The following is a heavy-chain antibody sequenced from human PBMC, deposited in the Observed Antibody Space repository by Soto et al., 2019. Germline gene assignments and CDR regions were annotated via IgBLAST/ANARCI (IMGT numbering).Heavy chain of an antibody. J-gene: IGHJ4*02. D-gene: IGHD1-26*01. V-gene: IGHV3-48*02. CDR2: ISTNSRTI. CDR3: ARDFAWAFDY. Sequence: EVQLVESGGGLVQPGVSLRLSCVASGFTFSSYSMNWVLQAPGKGLEWVSYISTNSRTIHYADSVKGRFTISRDNAKNSLYLQMNSLRDEDTAVYYCARDFAWAFDYWGQGTLLTVSP. CDR1: GFTFSSYS.